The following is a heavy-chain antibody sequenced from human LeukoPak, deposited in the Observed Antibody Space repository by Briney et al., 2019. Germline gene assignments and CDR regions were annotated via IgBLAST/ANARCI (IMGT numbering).Heavy chain of an antibody. Sequence: GGSLRLSCEASGFTFSSHAMSWVRQAPGKGLEWVSSISASDDSTSHADSVKGRFTMSRDSSKNTLYLQMNSLRVEDTAVYYCAKGWGVFDYWGQGALVTVSS. D-gene: IGHD3-10*01. J-gene: IGHJ4*02. V-gene: IGHV3-23*01. CDR3: AKGWGVFDY. CDR2: ISASDDST. CDR1: GFTFSSHA.